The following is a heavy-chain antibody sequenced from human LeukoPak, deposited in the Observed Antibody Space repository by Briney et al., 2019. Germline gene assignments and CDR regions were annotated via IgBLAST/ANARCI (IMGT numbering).Heavy chain of an antibody. Sequence: SQTLSLTCAISGDSVSGNSAAWNWIRQSPSRGLEWLGRTFYRSKWYNDYAVSVKSRITINPDTSKNQVSLQLNSVTPEDTAVYYCARETSFRYYDIWSGWDYWGQGTLVTVSS. D-gene: IGHD3-3*01. CDR3: ARETSFRYYDIWSGWDY. CDR1: GDSVSGNSAA. CDR2: TFYRSKWYN. V-gene: IGHV6-1*01. J-gene: IGHJ4*02.